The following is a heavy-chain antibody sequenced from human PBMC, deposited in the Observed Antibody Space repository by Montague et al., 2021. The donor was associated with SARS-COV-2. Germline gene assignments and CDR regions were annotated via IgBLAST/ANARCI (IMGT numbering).Heavy chain of an antibody. CDR1: GGSISSYY. CDR2: SYYSGST. D-gene: IGHD5-24*01. Sequence: SETLSLTCNVSGGSISSYYWSWIRQPPGKGLEWIGYSYYSGSTNYNPSLKSRVTISVDPSKNQFSLKLSSVTAADTAVYYCARVFPRWLQFDPYFDYWGQGTLVTVSS. J-gene: IGHJ4*02. CDR3: ARVFPRWLQFDPYFDY. V-gene: IGHV4-59*01.